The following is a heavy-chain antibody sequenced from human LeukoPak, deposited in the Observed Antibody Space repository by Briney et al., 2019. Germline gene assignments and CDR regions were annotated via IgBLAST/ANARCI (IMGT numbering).Heavy chain of an antibody. CDR2: VSVNGGTT. V-gene: IGHV3-23*01. CDR3: AKELHGSGNYAFDY. CDR1: GFTFSSCA. Sequence: GGSLSLSCAASGFTFSSCALCWVRQAPGKGLERVSTVSVNGGTTYYSDSVKGRFATSRDNSKNTLYLQMHSLMTADTTAYFCAKELHGSGNYAFDYWGQGTLVTVSS. D-gene: IGHD3-10*01. J-gene: IGHJ4*02.